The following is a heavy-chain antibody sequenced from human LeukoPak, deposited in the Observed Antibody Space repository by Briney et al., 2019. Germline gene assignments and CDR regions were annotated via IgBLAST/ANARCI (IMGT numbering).Heavy chain of an antibody. Sequence: SETLSLTCTVSGGSISSYYWSWIRQPAGKGLEWIGRIYSSGSTNYNPSLESRVTISKDTSKNQFSLRLISVTAADTAIYYCARDPAYYGSGSYFYLDVWGKGISVTISS. J-gene: IGHJ6*03. CDR2: IYSSGST. D-gene: IGHD3-10*01. CDR3: ARDPAYYGSGSYFYLDV. CDR1: GGSISSYY. V-gene: IGHV4-4*07.